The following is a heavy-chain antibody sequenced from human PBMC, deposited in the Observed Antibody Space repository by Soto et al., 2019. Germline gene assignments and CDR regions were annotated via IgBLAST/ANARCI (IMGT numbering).Heavy chain of an antibody. V-gene: IGHV3-23*01. CDR1: GFTFSSYA. Sequence: LRLSCAASGFTFSSYAMSWVRQAPGKGLEWVSAISGSGGSTYYADSVKGRFTISRDNSKNTLYLQMNSLRAEDTAVYYCAKFSGSGSWVSDYWGQGTLVTVSS. D-gene: IGHD3-10*01. CDR3: AKFSGSGSWVSDY. J-gene: IGHJ4*02. CDR2: ISGSGGST.